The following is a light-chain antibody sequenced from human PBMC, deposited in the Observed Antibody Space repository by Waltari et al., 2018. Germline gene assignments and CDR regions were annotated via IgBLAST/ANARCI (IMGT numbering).Light chain of an antibody. CDR1: QNVGSD. CDR2: DAS. CDR3: QQYNERPPLT. Sequence: EIVMTQSPVILSVSPGDGATPSCRASQNVGSDLAWYQQKPGQPPRLLIYDASTRASDIPARFSGRGSGTEFTLTISSLQSEDFAIYYCQQYNERPPLTFGGGTKVDIK. J-gene: IGKJ4*01. V-gene: IGKV3-15*01.